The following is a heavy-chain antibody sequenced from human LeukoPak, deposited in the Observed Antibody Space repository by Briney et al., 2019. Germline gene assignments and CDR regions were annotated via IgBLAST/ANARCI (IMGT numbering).Heavy chain of an antibody. CDR3: ARGRSIFDYYMDA. CDR1: GDSFTTYY. D-gene: IGHD3-3*02. V-gene: IGHV4-34*01. Sequence: SETLSLTCPFSGDSFTTYYWSWVRQPPGKGLEWIGEINHSGTTNYSPSLKSRVTMSVDTSNNQISLRLSSVTAADTAVYYCARGRSIFDYYMDAWGTGTTVTVS. J-gene: IGHJ6*03. CDR2: INHSGTT.